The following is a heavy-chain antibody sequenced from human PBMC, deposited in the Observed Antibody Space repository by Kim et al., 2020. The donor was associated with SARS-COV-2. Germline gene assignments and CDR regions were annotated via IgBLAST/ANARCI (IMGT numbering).Heavy chain of an antibody. CDR3: ARDPGYVNYYDSSGAFDI. V-gene: IGHV3-30*01. D-gene: IGHD3-22*01. J-gene: IGHJ3*02. Sequence: KGRFTISRDNSKNTLYLQMNSLRAEDTAVYYCARDPGYVNYYDSSGAFDIWGQGTMVTVSS.